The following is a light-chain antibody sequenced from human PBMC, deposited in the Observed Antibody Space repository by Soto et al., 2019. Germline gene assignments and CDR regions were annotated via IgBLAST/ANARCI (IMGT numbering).Light chain of an antibody. J-gene: IGLJ1*01. CDR3: SSYTSSSIDYV. V-gene: IGLV2-14*01. Sequence: QSVLTQPASVSGSPGQSITISCTGTSSDVGGYNYVSWYPQHPGKAPKLMIYEVSNRPSGVSNRFSGSKSGNTASLTISGLQAEDEADYYCSSYTSSSIDYVFGTGTKLTVL. CDR2: EVS. CDR1: SSDVGGYNY.